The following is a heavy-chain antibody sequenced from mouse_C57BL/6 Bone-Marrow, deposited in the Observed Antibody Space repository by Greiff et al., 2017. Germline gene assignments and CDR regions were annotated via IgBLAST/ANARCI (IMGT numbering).Heavy chain of an antibody. Sequence: PLQQSVAELVRPGASVKLSCTASGFNIKNTYMHWVKQRPEQGLEWIGRIDPANGNTKYAPKFQGKATITADTSSNTAYLQLSSLTSEDTAIYYCARGYYGSSFVRDYFDYWGQGTTLTVSS. CDR3: ARGYYGSSFVRDYFDY. V-gene: IGHV14-3*01. CDR2: IDPANGNT. CDR1: GFNIKNTY. D-gene: IGHD1-1*01. J-gene: IGHJ2*01.